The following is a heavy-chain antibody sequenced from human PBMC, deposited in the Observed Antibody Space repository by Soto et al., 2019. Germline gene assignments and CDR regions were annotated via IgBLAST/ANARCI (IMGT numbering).Heavy chain of an antibody. CDR1: GFTFDDYA. Sequence: EVQLVESGGGLVQPGRSLRLSCAASGFTFDDYAMHWVRQAPGKGLEWVSGISWNSGSIGYAESVKGRFTISRDNAKNSLYLQMNSLRAEDTALYYCAKGYSNYFMDVWGKGTTVTVSS. CDR2: ISWNSGSI. CDR3: AKGYSNYFMDV. J-gene: IGHJ6*03. V-gene: IGHV3-9*01. D-gene: IGHD4-4*01.